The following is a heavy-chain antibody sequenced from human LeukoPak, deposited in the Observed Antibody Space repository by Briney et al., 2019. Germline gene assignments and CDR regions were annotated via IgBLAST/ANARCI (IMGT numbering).Heavy chain of an antibody. CDR3: ARVRILTGYHSLSAETRTPNYFDY. CDR2: INHSGST. CDR1: GGSFSGYY. Sequence: SETLSLTCAVYGGSFSGYYWSWIRQPPGKGLEWIGEINHSGSTNYNPSLKSRVTISVDTSKNQFSLKLSSVTAADTAVYYCARVRILTGYHSLSAETRTPNYFDYWGQGTLVTVSS. V-gene: IGHV4-34*01. J-gene: IGHJ4*02. D-gene: IGHD3-9*01.